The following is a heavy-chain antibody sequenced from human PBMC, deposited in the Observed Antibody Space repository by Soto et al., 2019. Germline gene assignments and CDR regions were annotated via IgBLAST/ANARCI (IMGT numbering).Heavy chain of an antibody. V-gene: IGHV3-33*01. Sequence: QVQLVESGGGVVQPGRSLRLSCAASGFTFKNYGMHWVRQGPGKGLEWVAVIWNDGKNKYYADSGQGRFTISRDNSKNTLYLELNSLRVEDTAVYKCARDPGRGEPPVDYWGQGTLVTVSS. CDR2: IWNDGKNK. J-gene: IGHJ4*02. CDR3: ARDPGRGEPPVDY. D-gene: IGHD3-10*01. CDR1: GFTFKNYG.